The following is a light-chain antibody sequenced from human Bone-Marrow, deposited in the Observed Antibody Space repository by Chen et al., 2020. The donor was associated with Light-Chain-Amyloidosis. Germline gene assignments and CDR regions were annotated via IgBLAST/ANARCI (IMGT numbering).Light chain of an antibody. J-gene: IGLJ2*01. V-gene: IGLV1-51*01. CDR2: END. Sequence: QSVLTQPPSVSAPPGQKVIIPRSRSTSNIGENFVFWYPQLPGSAPKLLIYENDQRSSGIPKRFSGSKSGTSATLAITGLQTGDEADYYCGSWDDSRTAGVFGGGTRVTVL. CDR3: GSWDDSRTAGV. CDR1: TSNIGENF.